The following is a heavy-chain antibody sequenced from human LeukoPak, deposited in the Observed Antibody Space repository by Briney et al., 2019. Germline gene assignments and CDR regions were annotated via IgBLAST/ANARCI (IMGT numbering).Heavy chain of an antibody. CDR1: GFTFSSYS. D-gene: IGHD3-3*01. Sequence: PGGSLRLSCAASGFTFSSYSMNWVRQAPGKGLQWVSYISSSSSGISYADSVKGRFTMSRDNAKTSLELQMNSLRAEDTAVYYCARDRYDFWSGYYSYYFAYWGQGTLATVSS. CDR2: ISSSSSGI. CDR3: ARDRYDFWSGYYSYYFAY. V-gene: IGHV3-48*01. J-gene: IGHJ4*02.